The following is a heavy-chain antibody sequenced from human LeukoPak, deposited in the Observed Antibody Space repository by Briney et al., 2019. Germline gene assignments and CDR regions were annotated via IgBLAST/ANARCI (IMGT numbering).Heavy chain of an antibody. CDR3: ARVGRKYCYGGACFNPLDY. CDR2: IYSSGST. CDR1: GDSISSLY. Sequence: SETLSLTCSVSGDSISSLYWSWVRQPAGEGLEWIGRIYSSGSTNYNPSLKSRVIMSVDTPKNQFSLKLSSVTAADTAVYYCARVGRKYCYGGACFNPLDYWGQGILVTVSS. J-gene: IGHJ4*02. D-gene: IGHD2-21*02. V-gene: IGHV4-4*07.